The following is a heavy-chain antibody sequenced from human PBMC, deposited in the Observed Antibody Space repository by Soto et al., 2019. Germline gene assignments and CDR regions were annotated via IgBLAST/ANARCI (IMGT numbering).Heavy chain of an antibody. CDR3: ARVAYGNGWIFDY. J-gene: IGHJ4*01. D-gene: IGHD6-19*01. CDR2: IKQDGSEK. Sequence: GGSLRLSCAASGFSFSSYWMSWVRQASGKGLEWVANIKQDGSEKYYVDSVKGRFTLSRDNAKNSLQLQMSSLRDEDTAIYFCARVAYGNGWIFDYWGEGTLVTVSS. V-gene: IGHV3-7*01. CDR1: GFSFSSYW.